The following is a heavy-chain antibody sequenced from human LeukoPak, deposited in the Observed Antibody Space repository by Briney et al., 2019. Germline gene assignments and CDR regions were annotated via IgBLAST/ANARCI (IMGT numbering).Heavy chain of an antibody. J-gene: IGHJ4*02. V-gene: IGHV4-59*01. CDR3: ARSPLYCSSTSCYKGNYFDY. Sequence: TSETLSLTCTVSGGSISSYYWSWIRQPPGKGLEWIGYIYYSGSTNYNPSLKSRVTISVDTSKNQFSPKLSSVTAADTAVYYCARSPLYCSSTSCYKGNYFDYWGQGTLVTVSS. D-gene: IGHD2-2*02. CDR1: GGSISSYY. CDR2: IYYSGST.